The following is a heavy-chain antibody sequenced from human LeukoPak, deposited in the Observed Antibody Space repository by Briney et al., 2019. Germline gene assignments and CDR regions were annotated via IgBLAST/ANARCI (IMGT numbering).Heavy chain of an antibody. V-gene: IGHV4-59*01. CDR3: ARGSYSSSWYYFDY. CDR2: IYYSGTS. D-gene: IGHD6-13*01. J-gene: IGHJ4*02. Sequence: PSETVSLTCTVSGDSMTSYYWSWIRQPPGKGLEWIGNIYYSGTSNYHPSLRSRVTISVDTSKNQFSLKLSSVTAADTAVYYCARGSYSSSWYYFDYWGQGTLVTVSS. CDR1: GDSMTSYY.